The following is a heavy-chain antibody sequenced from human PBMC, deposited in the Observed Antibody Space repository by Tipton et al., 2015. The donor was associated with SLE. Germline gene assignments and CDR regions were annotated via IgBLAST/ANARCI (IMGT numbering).Heavy chain of an antibody. CDR2: IFYGGTA. Sequence: TLSLTCTVSGGSIGSYYWSWMRQAPGKGLEWIGYIFYGGTANNNPSLKSRVTISVDTSKNQFSLKLSFVTAADTAVYYCARLQYIFGGMDVWGKGTTVTVSS. V-gene: IGHV4-59*12. CDR3: ARLQYIFGGMDV. J-gene: IGHJ6*04. CDR1: GGSIGSYY. D-gene: IGHD3-3*01.